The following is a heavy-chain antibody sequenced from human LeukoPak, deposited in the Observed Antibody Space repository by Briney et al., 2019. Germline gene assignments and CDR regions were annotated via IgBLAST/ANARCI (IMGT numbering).Heavy chain of an antibody. CDR3: ARGRGNYDSSGYQYSDH. J-gene: IGHJ4*02. V-gene: IGHV1-46*01. CDR1: GYTFTGFY. CDR2: INPSSGRT. D-gene: IGHD3-22*01. Sequence: ASVKVSCKASGYTFTGFYMHWVRQAPGQGLEWMGMINPSSGRTSYALKFQGRVTMTRATSASTVYMDLSSLRSEDTAAYYWARGRGNYDSSGYQYSDHWGQGTLVTVSS.